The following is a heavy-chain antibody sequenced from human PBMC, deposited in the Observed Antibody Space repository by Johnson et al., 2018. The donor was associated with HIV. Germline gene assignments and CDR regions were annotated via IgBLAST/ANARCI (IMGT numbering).Heavy chain of an antibody. V-gene: IGHV3-43D*03. J-gene: IGHJ3*02. CDR1: GFTFDDYA. CDR3: AKDSRWLGAFDI. Sequence: EVQLVESGGVVVQPGGSLRLSCAASGFTFDDYAMHWVRQAPGKGLEWVSLISWDGGSTYYADSVKGRFTISRDNSKNSLYLQMNSLRAEDTALYYCAKDSRWLGAFDIWGQGTMVTVSS. D-gene: IGHD5-12*01. CDR2: ISWDGGST.